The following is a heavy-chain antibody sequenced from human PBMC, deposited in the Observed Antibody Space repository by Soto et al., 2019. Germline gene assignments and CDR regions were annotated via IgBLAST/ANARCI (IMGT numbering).Heavy chain of an antibody. D-gene: IGHD3-16*01. CDR3: ARVGLRLRDYFDY. CDR2: IDYSGNT. Sequence: QVQLQESGPGLVKPSQTLSLTCTVSGGSISSGAYYWSWIRQHPGKGLEWIGYIDYSGNTYYNPSLKSRVTISVDTSKNQFSLKLSSVTAADTAVYYCARVGLRLRDYFDYWGQGTLVSFSS. CDR1: GGSISSGAYY. V-gene: IGHV4-31*03. J-gene: IGHJ4*02.